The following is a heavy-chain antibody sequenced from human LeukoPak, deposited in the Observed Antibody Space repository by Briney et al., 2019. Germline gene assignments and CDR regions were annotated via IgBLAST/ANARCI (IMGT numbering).Heavy chain of an antibody. J-gene: IGHJ3*02. D-gene: IGHD3-9*01. Sequence: SETLSLTCSVSGDSITGYYWGWIRQPPGKGLEWIGNIYYTGNTYYNSSLKSRVTISLDTSKNQFSLKLSSVTAADTAVYYCARPRGYYDILTGWSVDAFDIWGHGTMVTVSS. CDR2: IYYTGNT. CDR1: GDSITGYY. V-gene: IGHV4-39*07. CDR3: ARPRGYYDILTGWSVDAFDI.